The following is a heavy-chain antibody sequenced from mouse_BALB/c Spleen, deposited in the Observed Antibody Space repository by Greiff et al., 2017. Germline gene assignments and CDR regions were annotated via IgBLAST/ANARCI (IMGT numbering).Heavy chain of an antibody. V-gene: IGHV5-9-4*01. Sequence: EVKLMESGGGLVKPGGSLKLSCAASGFTFSSYAMSWVRQSPEKRLEWVAEISSGGSYTYYPDTVTGRFTISRDNAKNTLYLEMSSLRSEDTAMYYCARVGNGNYVDYWGQGTTLKVSS. D-gene: IGHD2-1*01. CDR3: ARVGNGNYVDY. CDR2: ISSGGSYT. J-gene: IGHJ2*01. CDR1: GFTFSSYA.